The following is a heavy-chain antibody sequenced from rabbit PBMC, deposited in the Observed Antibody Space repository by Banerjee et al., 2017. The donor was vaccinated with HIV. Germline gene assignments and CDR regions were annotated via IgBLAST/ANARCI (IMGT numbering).Heavy chain of an antibody. J-gene: IGHJ4*01. D-gene: IGHD4-1*01. V-gene: IGHV1S45*01. CDR3: ARRSSDWGEVNL. CDR1: GIDFSTW. CDR2: IDAGTNT. Sequence: QEQLVESGGGLVQPGGTLTLTCKASGIDFSTWMCWVRRAPGKGLEWIACIDAGTNTWYASWAKGRFTISKTSSTTVTLQMTSLTAADTATYFCARRSSDWGEVNLWGQGTLVTVS.